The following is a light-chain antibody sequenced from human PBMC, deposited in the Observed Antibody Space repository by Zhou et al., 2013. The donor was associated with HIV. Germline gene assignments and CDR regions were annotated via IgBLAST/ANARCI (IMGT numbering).Light chain of an antibody. CDR2: KAS. CDR3: RQHNTLPQT. J-gene: IGKJ1*01. V-gene: IGKV1-5*03. Sequence: DIQMTQSPSTLSASVGDRVTITCRASQSISSWLAWYQHKPGKAPKLLMYKASSLESGVPSRFSGSGSGTEFTLTISSLQPDDFATYYCRQHNTLPQTFGQGTKVEIK. CDR1: QSISSW.